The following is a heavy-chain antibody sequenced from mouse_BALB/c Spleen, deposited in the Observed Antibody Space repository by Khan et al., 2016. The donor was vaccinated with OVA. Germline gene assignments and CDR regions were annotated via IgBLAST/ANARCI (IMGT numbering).Heavy chain of an antibody. CDR2: INPSNGGS. CDR3: IRSGYGAFAY. V-gene: IGHV1S81*02. CDR1: GYTFSSYY. D-gene: IGHD1-1*02. Sequence: QVQLKQSGAELVKPGASVKLSCKASGYTFSSYYMYWVKERPGQGLEWIGEINPSNGGSNFNEKFKTKATLTVDKSSNTAYMQLGSLTSEDSAVDYGIRSGYGAFAYWGQGTLGNVAA. J-gene: IGHJ3*01.